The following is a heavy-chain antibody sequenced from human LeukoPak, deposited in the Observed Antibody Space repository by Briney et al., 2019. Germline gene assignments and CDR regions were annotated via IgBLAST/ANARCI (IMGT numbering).Heavy chain of an antibody. D-gene: IGHD2-8*01. V-gene: IGHV5-51*01. CDR2: IYPGDSDT. Sequence: PGESLKISCKGSGYSFISYWIGWVRPMPGKGLEWMGIIYPGDSDTRYSPSFQGQVTISADKSISTAYLQWSSLKASDTAMYYCVRVPYRSMVYAFDYWGQGTLVTVSS. CDR1: GYSFISYW. CDR3: VRVPYRSMVYAFDY. J-gene: IGHJ4*02.